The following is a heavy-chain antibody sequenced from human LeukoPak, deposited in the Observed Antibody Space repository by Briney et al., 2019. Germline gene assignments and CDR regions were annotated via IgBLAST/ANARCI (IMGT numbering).Heavy chain of an antibody. CDR3: ARNPLMGSSWYYYFDY. CDR1: GFTFS. D-gene: IGHD6-13*01. CDR2: VSGSDGST. J-gene: IGHJ4*02. Sequence: PGGSLRLSCAASGFTFSMSWVRQAPGKGLEWVSTVSGSDGSTYYADSVKGRFTISRDNSKNTLYLQMNSLRGEDTAVYYCARNPLMGSSWYYYFDYWGQGTLVTVSP. V-gene: IGHV3-23*01.